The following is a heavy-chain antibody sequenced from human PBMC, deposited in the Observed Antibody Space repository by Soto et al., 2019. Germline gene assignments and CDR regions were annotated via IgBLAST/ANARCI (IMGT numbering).Heavy chain of an antibody. CDR2: IYYSGST. V-gene: IGHV4-61*01. D-gene: IGHD3-10*01. CDR1: GGSVSSGSYY. CDR3: ARSSYYYGSGDDY. J-gene: IGHJ4*02. Sequence: SETVSLTCTVSGGSVSSGSYYWSWIRQPPVKGLEWIGYIYYSGSTNYNPSLKSRVTISVDTSKNQFSLKLSSVTAADTAVYYCARSSYYYGSGDDYWGQGTLVTVSS.